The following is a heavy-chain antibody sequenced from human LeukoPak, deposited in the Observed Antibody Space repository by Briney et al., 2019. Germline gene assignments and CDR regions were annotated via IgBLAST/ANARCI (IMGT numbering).Heavy chain of an antibody. J-gene: IGHJ4*02. Sequence: PSETLSLTCTVSGGSISSYYWGWIRQSPGKGLEWIGWSYHRGSTSYNPSLKSRVAISVDTSKDQFSLKLTSVTAADTAVYYCTRDLELGYWGPGTLVIVSS. D-gene: IGHD1-1*01. V-gene: IGHV4-59*01. CDR1: GGSISSYY. CDR3: TRDLELGY. CDR2: SYHRGST.